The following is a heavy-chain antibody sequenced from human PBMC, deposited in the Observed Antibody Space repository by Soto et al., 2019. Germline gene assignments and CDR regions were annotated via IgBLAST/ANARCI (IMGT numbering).Heavy chain of an antibody. Sequence: GGSLRLSCAASGFTFSDYYMSWIRQAPGKGLVWVSRINSDGSSTSYADSVKGRFTISRDNAKNTLYLQMNSLRAEDTAVYYCAREDYGSGSYDYWGQGTLVTVSS. CDR2: INSDGSST. J-gene: IGHJ4*02. CDR1: GFTFSDYY. V-gene: IGHV3-74*01. CDR3: AREDYGSGSYDY. D-gene: IGHD3-10*01.